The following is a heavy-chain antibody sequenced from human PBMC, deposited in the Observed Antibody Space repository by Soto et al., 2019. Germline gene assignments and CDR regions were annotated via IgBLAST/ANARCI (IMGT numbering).Heavy chain of an antibody. CDR3: ARDFYDLSYKFDY. D-gene: IGHD3-3*01. J-gene: IGHJ4*02. CDR1: GFTVSNHY. Sequence: EVQLVESGGGLVQPGGSLRLSCAASGFTVSNHYTARVRQAPGKVLAWVSVVHTGGSTYYADSVKGRFSISRDNSKNTLYLQMSSLRAEDTAVYYCARDFYDLSYKFDYWGQGTLVTVSS. V-gene: IGHV3-66*01. CDR2: VHTGGST.